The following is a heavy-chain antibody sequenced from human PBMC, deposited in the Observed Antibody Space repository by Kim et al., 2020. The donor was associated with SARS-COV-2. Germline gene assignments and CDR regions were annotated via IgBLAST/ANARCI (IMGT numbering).Heavy chain of an antibody. CDR3: ARVGIAANFDY. D-gene: IGHD6-13*01. CDR1: GGSISSYY. CDR2: IYYSGST. V-gene: IGHV4-59*01. J-gene: IGHJ4*02. Sequence: SETLSLTCTVSGGSISSYYWSWIRQPPGKGLEWIGYIYYSGSTNYNPSLKSRVTISVDTSKNQFSLKLSSVTAADTAVYYCARVGIAANFDYWGQGTLVTVSS.